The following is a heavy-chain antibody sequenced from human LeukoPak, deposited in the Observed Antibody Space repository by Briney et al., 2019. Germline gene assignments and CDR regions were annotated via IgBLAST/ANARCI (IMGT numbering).Heavy chain of an antibody. CDR2: MNPNSGNT. CDR1: GYTFTSYD. J-gene: IGHJ5*02. Sequence: ASVKVSCKASGYTFTSYDINWVRQATGQGLEWMGWMNPNSGNTGYAQKFQGRVTITRNTSISTAYMELSSLRSEDTAVYYCARAINREGVLLWFGELYNWFDPWGQGTLVTVSS. V-gene: IGHV1-8*03. CDR3: ARAINREGVLLWFGELYNWFDP. D-gene: IGHD3-10*01.